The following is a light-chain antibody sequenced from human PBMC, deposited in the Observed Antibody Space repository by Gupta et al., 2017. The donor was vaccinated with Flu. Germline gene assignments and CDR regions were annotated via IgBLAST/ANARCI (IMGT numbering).Light chain of an antibody. Sequence: SVLTQPPSVSGAPGQRVTISCTGSSSNIGAGYDVHWYQQLPGTAPKRLIYGNSNRPSGVPDRFSGSKSGTSASLAITGLQAEDEADYYCQSYDSSLSGHVVFGGGTKLTVL. CDR1: SSNIGAGYD. CDR3: QSYDSSLSGHVV. J-gene: IGLJ2*01. CDR2: GNS. V-gene: IGLV1-40*01.